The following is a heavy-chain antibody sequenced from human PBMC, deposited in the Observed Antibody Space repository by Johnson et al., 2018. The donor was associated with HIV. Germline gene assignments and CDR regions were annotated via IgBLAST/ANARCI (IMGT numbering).Heavy chain of an antibody. Sequence: QVQLVESGGGVVQPGRSLRLSCAASGFTFSIYAMYWVRQAPGKGLEWVAVISYDGSNKYYADSVKGRFSISRDNSKNTVYLQMNSLRAEDTAVYYCARDSDITIFGVVIPLSAFDIWGQGTMVTVSS. J-gene: IGHJ3*02. V-gene: IGHV3-30-3*01. D-gene: IGHD3-3*01. CDR1: GFTFSIYA. CDR2: ISYDGSNK. CDR3: ARDSDITIFGVVIPLSAFDI.